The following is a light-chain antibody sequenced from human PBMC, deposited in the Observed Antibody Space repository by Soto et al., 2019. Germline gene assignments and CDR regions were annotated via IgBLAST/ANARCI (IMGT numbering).Light chain of an antibody. CDR1: QSISSY. CDR3: QQSYATSWT. V-gene: IGKV1-39*01. CDR2: TAS. Sequence: DIQMTQSPSSLSASVGDRVTITCRASQSISSYLNWYQQKPGQAPKLLIYTASNLQSGVPSRFSGSGSGTGFTLTISSLQPEDFASYYCQQSYATSWTFGQGTMVEVK. J-gene: IGKJ1*01.